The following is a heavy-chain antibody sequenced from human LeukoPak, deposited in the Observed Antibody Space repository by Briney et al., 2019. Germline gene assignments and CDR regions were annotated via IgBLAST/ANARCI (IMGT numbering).Heavy chain of an antibody. CDR3: ARGGNSSGWWSFDY. J-gene: IGHJ4*02. V-gene: IGHV4-39*01. CDR2: ISYSGGT. CDR1: GGSLSSSNNY. D-gene: IGHD6-19*01. Sequence: KPSETLSLTCTVSGGSLSSSNNYWGWTRQPPGKGLEWFGSISYSGGTSYNPSLRSRVTISVDTSKNQFSLKLSSVTAADTAVYYCARGGNSSGWWSFDYWGQGTLVTVSS.